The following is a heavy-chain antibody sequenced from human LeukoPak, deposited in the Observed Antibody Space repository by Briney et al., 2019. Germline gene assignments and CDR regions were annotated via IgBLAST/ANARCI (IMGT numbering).Heavy chain of an antibody. D-gene: IGHD1-7*01. Sequence: ASVKVSCKASGYTFTGYYMHWVRQAPGQGLEWMGRINPNSGGTNYAQKFQGRVTMTRDTSISTAYMELSRLRSDDTAVYYCARITGTTFDWFDPWGQGTLVTVSS. CDR3: ARITGTTFDWFDP. V-gene: IGHV1-2*06. CDR1: GYTFTGYY. J-gene: IGHJ5*02. CDR2: INPNSGGT.